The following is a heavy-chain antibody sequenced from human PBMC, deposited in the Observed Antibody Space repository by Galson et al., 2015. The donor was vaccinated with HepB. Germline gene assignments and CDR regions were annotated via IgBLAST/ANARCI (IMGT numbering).Heavy chain of an antibody. Sequence: SLRLSCAASGFTFTNAWMSWVRQAPGKGLEWVGHIKSETDGGATGYAAPVKGRFSISRDDSENTLYLQMNSLKTEDTAVYYCTTENKGETANYYFYSMDVWGKGTTVTVSS. CDR2: IKSETDGGAT. D-gene: IGHD5-18*01. J-gene: IGHJ6*03. CDR1: GFTFTNAW. V-gene: IGHV3-15*01. CDR3: TTENKGETANYYFYSMDV.